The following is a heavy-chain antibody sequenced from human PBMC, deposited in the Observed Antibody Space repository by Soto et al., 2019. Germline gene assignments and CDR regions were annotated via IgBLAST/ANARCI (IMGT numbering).Heavy chain of an antibody. J-gene: IGHJ6*03. CDR1: GFTFSNYW. CDR3: ARGAYGRYYMDV. D-gene: IGHD3-16*01. Sequence: EVQLVESGGGLVQPGGSLRLSCAASGFTFSNYWMHWVRQAPGEGLVWVSRINRDGSSTYYADSVKGRFTTSRDNANNTVYLQVNSLRGEDTAVYYCARGAYGRYYMDVWGKGTTVTVAS. V-gene: IGHV3-74*01. CDR2: INRDGSST.